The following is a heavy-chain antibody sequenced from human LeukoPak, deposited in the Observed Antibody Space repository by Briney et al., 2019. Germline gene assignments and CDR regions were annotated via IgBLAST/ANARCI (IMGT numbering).Heavy chain of an antibody. V-gene: IGHV1-2*02. Sequence: ASVKVSCKASGYTFTGYYMHWVRQAPGQGLEWMGWINPNSGDTNYAQKFQGRVTMTRGTSISTAYMELSRLRSDDTAVYYCARGGYSGYDLVYWGQGTLVTVSS. CDR3: ARGGYSGYDLVY. D-gene: IGHD5-12*01. CDR1: GYTFTGYY. J-gene: IGHJ4*02. CDR2: INPNSGDT.